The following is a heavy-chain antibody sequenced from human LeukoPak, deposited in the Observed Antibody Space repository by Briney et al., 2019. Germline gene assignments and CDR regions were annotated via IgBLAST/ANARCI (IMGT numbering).Heavy chain of an antibody. V-gene: IGHV1-18*04. Sequence: ASVKLSFTSSGYAFTDHGVNWERQAPGQGQEWMGWISRYNGHTSYAQKFQGRVMVTTDRSTNTAYLELRSLRSDDTAVYYCARVPNPRNTYGYNDKWGQGTLVTVSS. CDR1: GYAFTDHG. J-gene: IGHJ4*02. CDR3: ARVPNPRNTYGYNDK. CDR2: ISRYNGHT. D-gene: IGHD5-18*01.